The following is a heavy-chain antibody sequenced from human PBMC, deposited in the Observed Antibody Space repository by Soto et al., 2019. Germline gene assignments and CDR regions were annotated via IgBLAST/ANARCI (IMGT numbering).Heavy chain of an antibody. Sequence: QVQLQESGPGLVKPSETLSLTCTVSGGSISSYYWSWIRQPPGKGLEWIGYIYYSGSTNYNPSLNSRLTISVDTSKNQFSLKLSAVTAADTAVYSCARHIEVGQLFADPYYYGMDVWGQGTTVTVSS. V-gene: IGHV4-59*08. CDR2: IYYSGST. CDR3: ARHIEVGQLFADPYYYGMDV. CDR1: GGSISSYY. J-gene: IGHJ6*02. D-gene: IGHD3-10*01.